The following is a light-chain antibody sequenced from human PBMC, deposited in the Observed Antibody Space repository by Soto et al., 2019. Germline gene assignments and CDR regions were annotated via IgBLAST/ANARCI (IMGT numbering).Light chain of an antibody. V-gene: IGKV3-20*01. J-gene: IGKJ4*01. CDR2: GAS. CDR3: QQYVSIPLT. CDR1: QSVGTY. Sequence: EIVLTQSPGTLSLSPGDRGTLSCRASQSVGTYLAWYQQKPGQAPRLLIYGASSRATGIPDRFSGSGSGTDFTLTISRLEPEDFAVYYCQQYVSIPLTFGGGAKVEIK.